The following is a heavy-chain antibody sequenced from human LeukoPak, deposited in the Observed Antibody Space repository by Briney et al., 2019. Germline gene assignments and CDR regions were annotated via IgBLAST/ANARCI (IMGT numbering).Heavy chain of an antibody. CDR3: ARGYDFWSGYYDPAGY. V-gene: IGHV3-74*01. J-gene: IGHJ4*02. Sequence: GGSLRLSCAASGFTFSRYWMHWVRQAPGKGLVWVSRINTDGSSTSYADSVKGRFTISRDNAKNTLYLQMNSLRAEDTAVYYCARGYDFWSGYYDPAGYWGQGTLVTVSS. D-gene: IGHD3-3*01. CDR2: INTDGSST. CDR1: GFTFSRYW.